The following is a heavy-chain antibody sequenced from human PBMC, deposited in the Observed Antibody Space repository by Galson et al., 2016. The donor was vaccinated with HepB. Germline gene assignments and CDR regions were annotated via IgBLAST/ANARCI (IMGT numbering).Heavy chain of an antibody. D-gene: IGHD3-3*01. V-gene: IGHV3-7*01. J-gene: IGHJ3*02. CDR1: RFTFSSYW. Sequence: SLRLSCAASRFTFSSYWMSWVRQAPGKGLEWVANIKQDGSEKYYVDSVKGRFTISRDNAKNSLYLQMNSLRAEDTAVYYCARNLNYDVWDRHRDAFDIWGQGTMVTVSS. CDR3: ARNLNYDVWDRHRDAFDI. CDR2: IKQDGSEK.